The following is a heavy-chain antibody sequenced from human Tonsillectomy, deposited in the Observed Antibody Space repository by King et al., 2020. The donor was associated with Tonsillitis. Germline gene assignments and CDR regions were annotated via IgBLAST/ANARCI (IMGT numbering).Heavy chain of an antibody. V-gene: IGHV1-18*01. CDR1: GYTFTSYG. D-gene: IGHD6-6*01. J-gene: IGHJ4*02. CDR3: ARGTAAIDY. CDR2: ISAYTGNT. Sequence: VQLVESGAEVKKPGASVKVSCKASGYTFTSYGISWVRQAPGQGLEGMGGISAYTGNTKYAQKPQGRVTMTTDTPTGTTYMELRSLRSDDTAVYYCARGTAAIDYWGQGTLVTVSS.